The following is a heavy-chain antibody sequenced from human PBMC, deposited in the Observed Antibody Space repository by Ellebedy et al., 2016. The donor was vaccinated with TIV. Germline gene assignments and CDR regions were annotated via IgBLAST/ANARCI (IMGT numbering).Heavy chain of an antibody. J-gene: IGHJ5*02. CDR2: IYTRGST. D-gene: IGHD3-10*01. CDR1: GGSISSYY. CDR3: ARDGGFGGDWFDP. Sequence: MPSETLSLTCTVSGGSISSYYWSWIRQPAGKGLEWIGRIYTRGSTNYNPSLKSRLTISLDTSKNQFSLKLNSVTAADTAVYYCARDGGFGGDWFDPWGQGALVTVSS. V-gene: IGHV4-4*07.